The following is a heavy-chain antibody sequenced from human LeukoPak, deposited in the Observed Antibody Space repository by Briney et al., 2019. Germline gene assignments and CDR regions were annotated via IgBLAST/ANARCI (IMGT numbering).Heavy chain of an antibody. Sequence: PSETLSLTCAVYGGSFSGYYWSWIRQPPGKGLEWIGEINHSGSTNYNPSLKSRVTISVDTSKNQFSLKLSSVTAADTAVYYCARALGRYQPPRRVNWGQGTLVTVSS. J-gene: IGHJ4*02. CDR3: ARALGRYQPPRRVN. D-gene: IGHD2-2*01. CDR1: GGSFSGYY. V-gene: IGHV4-34*01. CDR2: INHSGST.